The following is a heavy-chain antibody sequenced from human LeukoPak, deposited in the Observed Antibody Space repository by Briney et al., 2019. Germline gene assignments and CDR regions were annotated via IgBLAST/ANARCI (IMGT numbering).Heavy chain of an antibody. V-gene: IGHV3-21*01. J-gene: IGHJ4*02. D-gene: IGHD2-15*01. CDR1: GFTFSSHS. CDR2: ISSSSSYI. Sequence: GGSLRLSCAASGFTFSSHSMNWVRQAPGKGLEWVSSISSSSSYIYYADSVKGRFTISRDNAKNSLYLQMNSLRVEDTAVYYCARVLCSGGSCYSEDYWGQGTLVTVSS. CDR3: ARVLCSGGSCYSEDY.